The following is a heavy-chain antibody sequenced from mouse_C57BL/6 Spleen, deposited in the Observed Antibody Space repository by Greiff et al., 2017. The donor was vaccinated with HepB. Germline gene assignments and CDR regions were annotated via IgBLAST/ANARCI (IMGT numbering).Heavy chain of an antibody. V-gene: IGHV5-17*01. D-gene: IGHD4-1*01. J-gene: IGHJ4*01. CDR3: ARMGVWVYAMDY. CDR2: ISSGSSTI. Sequence: EVQLVESGGGLVKPGGSLKLSCAASGFTFSDYGMHWVRQAPEKGLEWVAYISSGSSTIYYADTVKGRFTISRDNAKNTCCLQMTSLRSEDTAMYYCARMGVWVYAMDYWGQGTSVTVSS. CDR1: GFTFSDYG.